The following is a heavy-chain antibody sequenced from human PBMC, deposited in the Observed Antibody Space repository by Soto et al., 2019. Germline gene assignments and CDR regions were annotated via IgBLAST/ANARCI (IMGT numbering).Heavy chain of an antibody. V-gene: IGHV3-73*01. CDR2: IRSKANSYAT. J-gene: IGHJ6*02. Sequence: HPGGSLRLSCAASGFTFSGSAMHWVRQASGKGLEWVGRIRSKANSYATAYAASVKGRFTISRDDSKNTAYLQMNSLKTEDTAVYYCTHLTDYYYSMDVWGQGTTVTVS. D-gene: IGHD7-27*01. CDR3: THLTDYYYSMDV. CDR1: GFTFSGSA.